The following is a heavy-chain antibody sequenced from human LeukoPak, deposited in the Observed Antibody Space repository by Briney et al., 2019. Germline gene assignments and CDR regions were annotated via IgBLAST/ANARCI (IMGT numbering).Heavy chain of an antibody. D-gene: IGHD1-26*01. Sequence: GGSLRLSCAASGFTFSSFWMHWVRQAPGKGLVWVSHINADGSSTTYADSVKGRFTISRDNAKNTLYLQMNSLRAEDTAVYYCARRGVVGPPGHWGQGTLVTVSS. CDR2: INADGSST. CDR1: GFTFSSFW. CDR3: ARRGVVGPPGH. V-gene: IGHV3-74*01. J-gene: IGHJ4*02.